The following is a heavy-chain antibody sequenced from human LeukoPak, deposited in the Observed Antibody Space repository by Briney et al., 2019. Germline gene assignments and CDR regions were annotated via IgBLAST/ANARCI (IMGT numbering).Heavy chain of an antibody. J-gene: IGHJ1*01. V-gene: IGHV1-46*01. CDR3: AREFGRPSIAVAGRSYWDDEYFQH. D-gene: IGHD6-19*01. CDR1: GYTFTSYY. Sequence: VASVKVSCKASGYTFTSYYMHWVRQAPGQGLEWMGIINPSGGSTSYAQKFQGRVTMTRDTSTSTVCMELSSLRSEDTAVYYCAREFGRPSIAVAGRSYWDDEYFQHWGQGTLVTVSS. CDR2: INPSGGST.